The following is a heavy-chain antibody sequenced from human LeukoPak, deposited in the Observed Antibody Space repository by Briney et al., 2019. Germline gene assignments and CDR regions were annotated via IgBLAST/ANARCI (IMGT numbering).Heavy chain of an antibody. V-gene: IGHV3-30*18. CDR1: GFTLSSYG. D-gene: IGHD4-17*01. CDR3: AKEIAVTDWFDP. CDR2: ISYDGSNK. Sequence: PGGSLRLSCAASGFTLSSYGMHWVRQAPGKGLEWVAVISYDGSNKYYADSVKGRFTISRDNSKNTLYLQMNSLRAEDTAVYYCAKEIAVTDWFDPWGQGTLVTVSS. J-gene: IGHJ5*02.